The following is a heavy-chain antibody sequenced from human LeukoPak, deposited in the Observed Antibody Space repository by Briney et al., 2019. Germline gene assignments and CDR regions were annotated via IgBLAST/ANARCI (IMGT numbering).Heavy chain of an antibody. V-gene: IGHV3-33*01. D-gene: IGHD1-1*01. CDR3: ARELDYYYYMDV. J-gene: IGHJ6*03. CDR2: IWYDGSNK. CDR1: GFTFSSYG. Sequence: GRSLRLSCAASGFTFSSYGMHWVRRAPGKGLEWVAVIWYDGSNKYYADSVKGRFTISRDNSKNTLYLQMNSLRAEDTAVYYCARELDYYYYMDVWGKGTTVTVSS.